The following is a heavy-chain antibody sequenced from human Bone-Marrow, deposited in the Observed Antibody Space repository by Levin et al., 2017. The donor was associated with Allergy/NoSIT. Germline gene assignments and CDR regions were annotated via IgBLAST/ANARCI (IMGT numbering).Heavy chain of an antibody. CDR1: GFTFDDYA. CDR2: TNWDANNI. CDR3: VKDVGSCRGGSCSRDYYGLDV. D-gene: IGHD2-15*01. V-gene: IGHV3-9*01. Sequence: LSLTCVASGFTFDDYAMHWVRQVPGKGLEWVSGTNWDANNIGYGDSVKGRFTTSRDNAKNSLYLQMNSLRPDDTALYYCVKDVGSCRGGSCSRDYYGLDVWGQGTTVTVSS. J-gene: IGHJ6*02.